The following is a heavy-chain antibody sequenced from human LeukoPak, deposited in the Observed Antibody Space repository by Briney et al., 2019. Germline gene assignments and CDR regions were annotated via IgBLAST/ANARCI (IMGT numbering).Heavy chain of an antibody. Sequence: GGSLRLSCAASGFTFSSYWMNWVRQATGKGLEWVANIKQDGSETYYVDSVKGRFTISRDNAKNSLNLQMNSLRVEDTAVYYCARAGGARSSWSYWGQGTLVTVSS. V-gene: IGHV3-7*01. CDR2: IKQDGSET. J-gene: IGHJ4*02. D-gene: IGHD6-13*01. CDR1: GFTFSSYW. CDR3: ARAGGARSSWSY.